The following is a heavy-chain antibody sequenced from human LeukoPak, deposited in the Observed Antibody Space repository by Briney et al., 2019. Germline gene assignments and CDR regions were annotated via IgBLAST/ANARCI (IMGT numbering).Heavy chain of an antibody. D-gene: IGHD5-18*01. Sequence: ASVKVSCKASGYTFTSYAMHWVRQAPGQRLEWMGWINAGNGNTKYSQKFQGRVTITRDTSASTAYMELSSLRSEDTAVYYCARDSGRGYGYGRDHEPEGYFDYWGQGTLVTVSS. CDR2: INAGNGNT. V-gene: IGHV1-3*01. J-gene: IGHJ4*02. CDR1: GYTFTSYA. CDR3: ARDSGRGYGYGRDHEPEGYFDY.